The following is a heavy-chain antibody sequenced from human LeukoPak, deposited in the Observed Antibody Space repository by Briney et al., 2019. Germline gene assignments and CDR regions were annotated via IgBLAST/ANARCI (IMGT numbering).Heavy chain of an antibody. Sequence: PGGSLRLSCEASGFAVSSNYISWVRQAPGKGLEWVSIVYSDGSILHADSVKGRFTMSRDISRNTLDLQMNSLRVEDTAVYFCARDRHRYRGINGDGDAFDVWGRGTMVTVSS. V-gene: IGHV3-53*01. CDR2: VYSDGSI. CDR1: GFAVSSNY. D-gene: IGHD5-12*01. J-gene: IGHJ3*01. CDR3: ARDRHRYRGINGDGDAFDV.